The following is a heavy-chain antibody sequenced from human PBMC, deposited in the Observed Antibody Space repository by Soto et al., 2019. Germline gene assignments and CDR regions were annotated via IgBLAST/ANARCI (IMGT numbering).Heavy chain of an antibody. Sequence: PGGSLRLSCTASGFTFGDYAMSWFRQAPGKGLEWVGFIRSKAYGGTTEYAASVKGRFTISRDDSKSIAYLQMNSLKTEDTAVYYCTPTVGTYDSSGYLTWDAFDIWGQGTMVTVSS. CDR2: IRSKAYGGTT. J-gene: IGHJ3*02. CDR1: GFTFGDYA. V-gene: IGHV3-49*03. D-gene: IGHD3-22*01. CDR3: TPTVGTYDSSGYLTWDAFDI.